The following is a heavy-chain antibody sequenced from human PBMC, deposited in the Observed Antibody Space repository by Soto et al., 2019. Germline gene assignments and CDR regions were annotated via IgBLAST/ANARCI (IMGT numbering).Heavy chain of an antibody. Sequence: GGSLRLSCAASGFTFSSYSMNWVRQAPGKGLEWVSSISSSSSYIYYADSVKGRFSISRDNAQNSLHLQMNNLRAEDTAVYYCARNESSNIYGMDVWGQGTTVTVSS. CDR2: ISSSSSYI. V-gene: IGHV3-21*01. D-gene: IGHD6-6*01. CDR1: GFTFSSYS. CDR3: ARNESSNIYGMDV. J-gene: IGHJ6*02.